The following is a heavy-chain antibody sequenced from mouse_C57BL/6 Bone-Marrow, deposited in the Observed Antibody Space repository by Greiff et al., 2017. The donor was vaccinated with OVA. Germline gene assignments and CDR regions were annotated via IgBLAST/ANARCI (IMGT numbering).Heavy chain of an antibody. J-gene: IGHJ2*01. V-gene: IGHV7-3*01. CDR2: IRNKANGYTT. Sequence: EVQVVESGGGLVQPGGSLSLSCAASGFTFTDYYMSWVRQPPGKALEWLGFIRNKANGYTTEYSASVKGRFTISRDNSQSILYLQMNALRAEDSATYYCARLLLSYFDYWGQGTTLTVSS. CDR1: GFTFTDYY. D-gene: IGHD2-10*01. CDR3: ARLLLSYFDY.